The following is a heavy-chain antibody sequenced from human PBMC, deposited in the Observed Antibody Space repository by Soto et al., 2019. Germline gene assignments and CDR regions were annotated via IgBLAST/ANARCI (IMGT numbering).Heavy chain of an antibody. J-gene: IGHJ6*02. Sequence: GESLKISCKGSGCSLTSYWIGWVRQMPGKGLEWMGIIYPGDSDTRYSPSFQGQVTISADKSISTAYLQWSSLKASDTAMYYCARHVSDDFWSGYYPYYYYGMDVWGQGTTVTVSS. D-gene: IGHD3-3*01. CDR3: ARHVSDDFWSGYYPYYYYGMDV. CDR2: IYPGDSDT. CDR1: GCSLTSYW. V-gene: IGHV5-51*01.